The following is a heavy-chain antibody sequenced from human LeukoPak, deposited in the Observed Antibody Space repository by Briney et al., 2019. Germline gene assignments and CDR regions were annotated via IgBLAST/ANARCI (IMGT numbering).Heavy chain of an antibody. J-gene: IGHJ4*02. CDR2: IKKDGSEN. Sequence: GGSLRLSCAASGFTFSSYWMSWVRQAPGKGVEWVANIKKDGSENYYVDSVKGGFTISRDNAKNSLYLQMNSLRAEDTAVYYCARELRPDPYSASWYNYWGQGTLVAVSS. D-gene: IGHD6-13*01. CDR3: ARELRPDPYSASWYNY. CDR1: GFTFSSYW. V-gene: IGHV3-7*01.